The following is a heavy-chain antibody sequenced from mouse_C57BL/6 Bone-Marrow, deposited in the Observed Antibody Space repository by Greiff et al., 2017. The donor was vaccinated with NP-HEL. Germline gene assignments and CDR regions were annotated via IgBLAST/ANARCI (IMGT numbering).Heavy chain of an antibody. CDR2: INPYNGGT. Sequence: VQLQQSGPVLVKPGASVKMSCKASGYTFTDYYMNWVKQSHGKSLEWIGVINPYNGGTSYNQKFKGKATLNVDKSFSTAYLEPNSLTSEDSEVYYCARRRIYFDYDGAWFAYWGQGTLVTVSA. D-gene: IGHD2-4*01. J-gene: IGHJ3*01. CDR1: GYTFTDYY. V-gene: IGHV1-19*01. CDR3: ARRRIYFDYDGAWFAY.